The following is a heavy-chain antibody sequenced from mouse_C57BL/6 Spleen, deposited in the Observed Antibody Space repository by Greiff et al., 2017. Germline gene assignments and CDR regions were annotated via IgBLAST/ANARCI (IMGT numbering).Heavy chain of an antibody. J-gene: IGHJ3*01. CDR2: ISGGGGNT. V-gene: IGHV5-9*01. CDR1: GFTFSSYT. D-gene: IGHD2-4*01. CDR3: ARHVIYYDYGVGFAY. Sequence: EVKLVESGGGLVKPGGSLKLSCAASGFTFSSYTMSWVRQTPEKRLEWVATISGGGGNTYYPDSVKGRFTISRDNAKNTLYLQMSSLRSEDTALYYCARHVIYYDYGVGFAYSGQGTLVTVSA.